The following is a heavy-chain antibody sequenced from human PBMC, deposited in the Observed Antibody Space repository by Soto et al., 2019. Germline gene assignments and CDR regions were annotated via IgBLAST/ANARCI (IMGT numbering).Heavy chain of an antibody. CDR1: GNSISSGPYY. J-gene: IGHJ4*02. CDR2: VYHGGST. D-gene: IGHD3-9*01. V-gene: IGHV4-39*01. Sequence: PSETLSLTCAVSGNSISSGPYYWGWIRQPPGKGLEWIGTVYHGGSTDYNPSLKSRVTISLDSSKNQFSLNLNSVTAADTAVYYCARHLTWYGNLDSWGRGILVTVSS. CDR3: ARHLTWYGNLDS.